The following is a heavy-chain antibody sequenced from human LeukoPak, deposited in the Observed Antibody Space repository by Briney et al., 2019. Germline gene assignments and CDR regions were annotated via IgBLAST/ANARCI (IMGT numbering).Heavy chain of an antibody. Sequence: GGSLRLSCAASGFTFSSYSMNWVRQAPGKGLEWVSSISSSSSYIYYADSVKGRFTISRDNAKNSLYLQMNSLRAEDTAVYYCTTDIPYSYGALDRWGQGTLVTVSS. V-gene: IGHV3-21*01. CDR3: TTDIPYSYGALDR. D-gene: IGHD5-18*01. J-gene: IGHJ5*02. CDR2: ISSSSSYI. CDR1: GFTFSSYS.